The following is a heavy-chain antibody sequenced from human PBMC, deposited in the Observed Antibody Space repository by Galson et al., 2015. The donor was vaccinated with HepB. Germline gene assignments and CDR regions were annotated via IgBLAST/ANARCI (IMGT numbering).Heavy chain of an antibody. CDR2: ISGSGGST. CDR3: AKERRLYYDSSGYFLHAFDY. Sequence: SPRLSCAASGFTFSSYALSWVRQAPGTGLEWVSAISGSGGSTCYADSVKGRFTISRDNSKNTLYLQMNSLRAEDTAVYYCAKERRLYYDSSGYFLHAFDYWGQGTLVTVSS. J-gene: IGHJ4*02. CDR1: GFTFSSYA. V-gene: IGHV3-23*01. D-gene: IGHD3-22*01.